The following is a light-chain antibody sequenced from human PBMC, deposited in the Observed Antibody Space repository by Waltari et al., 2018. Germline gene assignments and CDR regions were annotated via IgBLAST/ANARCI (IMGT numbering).Light chain of an antibody. V-gene: IGKV1-9*01. CDR1: QGISSY. Sequence: DIQLTQSPSFLSASIGDRVTIPCRASQGISSYLAWYQQKPGKAPQLLIYAASTLQSGVPSRFSGSGSGTEFTLTISSLQPEDFATYYCQELNTYPQSLTFGGGTKVEI. CDR2: AAS. J-gene: IGKJ4*01. CDR3: QELNTYPQSLT.